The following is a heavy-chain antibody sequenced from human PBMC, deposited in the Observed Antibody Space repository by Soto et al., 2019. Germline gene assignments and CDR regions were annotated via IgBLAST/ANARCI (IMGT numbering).Heavy chain of an antibody. V-gene: IGHV1-69*13. CDR2: IIPIFGTA. CDR1: GGTFSSYA. J-gene: IGHJ6*02. Sequence: SVKVSCKASGGTFSSYAISWVRQAPGQGREWMGGIIPIFGTANYAQKFQGRVTITADESTSTAYMELSSLRSEDTAVYYCARVSYGDYGYYYYYGMDVWGQGXTVTVYS. CDR3: ARVSYGDYGYYYYYGMDV. D-gene: IGHD4-17*01.